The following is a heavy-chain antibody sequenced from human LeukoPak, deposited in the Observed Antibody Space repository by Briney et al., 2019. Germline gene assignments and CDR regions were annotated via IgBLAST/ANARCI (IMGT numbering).Heavy chain of an antibody. Sequence: ASVKVSCKASGYTFTSYYMHWVRQAPGQGLEWMGIINPSGGSTSYAQKFQGRVTMTRDTSTSTVYMELSSLRSEDTAVYYCAREATITGWGVGRWDYGMDAWGQGTTVTVSS. CDR3: AREATITGWGVGRWDYGMDA. D-gene: IGHD5-24*01. J-gene: IGHJ6*02. CDR2: INPSGGST. CDR1: GYTFTSYY. V-gene: IGHV1-46*01.